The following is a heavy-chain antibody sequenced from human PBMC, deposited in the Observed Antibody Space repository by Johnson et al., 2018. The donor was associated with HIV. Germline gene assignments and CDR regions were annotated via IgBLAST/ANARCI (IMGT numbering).Heavy chain of an antibody. J-gene: IGHJ3*02. CDR3: ARERGYFGNPAFDI. D-gene: IGHD4-23*01. V-gene: IGHV3-74*01. Sequence: EVQLVESGGGLVKPGGSLRLSCAASGFTFGGEWMHWVRQAPGQGLVWVSRIKTDGSNTAYADSLRGRFTISSDNSKNTLYLHLNSLRAVDTAGYYCARERGYFGNPAFDIWGQGTMVTVSS. CDR2: IKTDGSNT. CDR1: GFTFGGEW.